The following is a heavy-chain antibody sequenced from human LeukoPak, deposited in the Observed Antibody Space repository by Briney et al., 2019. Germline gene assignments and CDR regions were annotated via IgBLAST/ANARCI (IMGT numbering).Heavy chain of an antibody. D-gene: IGHD5-18*01. J-gene: IGHJ4*02. CDR2: IDREDGQT. V-gene: IGHV1-24*01. CDR1: GYTLSEIS. Sequence: GASVKVSCKVSGYTLSEISMYWVRQAPGKGLEWMGGIDREDGQTIYAQKFQGRVTMTEDTSTDTAYMEVSRLTSEDTAFYYCATVGYRYGAFDYWGQETRVTVSS. CDR3: ATVGYRYGAFDY.